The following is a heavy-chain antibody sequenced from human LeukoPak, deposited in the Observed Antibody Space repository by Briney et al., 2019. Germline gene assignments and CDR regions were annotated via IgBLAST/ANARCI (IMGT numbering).Heavy chain of an antibody. V-gene: IGHV1-69-2*01. CDR3: ATSRLIVVVPAAPLDY. J-gene: IGHJ4*02. CDR2: VDPEDGGT. CDR1: GYTFTDYY. D-gene: IGHD2-2*01. Sequence: ASVKISCKVSGYTFTDYYMHWVQQAPGKGLEWMGLVDPEDGGTIYAEKFQGRVTITADTSTDTAYMELSSLRSEDTAVYYCATSRLIVVVPAAPLDYWGQGTLVTVSS.